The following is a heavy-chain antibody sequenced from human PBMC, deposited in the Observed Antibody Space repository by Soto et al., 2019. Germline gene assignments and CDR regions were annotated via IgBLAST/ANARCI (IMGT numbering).Heavy chain of an antibody. CDR3: AKDSSSFAGYNSSPYFDY. CDR1: GLTFSSYA. CDR2: ISGSGGST. V-gene: IGHV3-23*01. Sequence: LRLSCAASGLTFSSYAMSWVRQAPGKGLEWVSAISGSGGSTYYADSVKGRFTISRDNSKNTLYLQMNSLRAGDTAVYYCAKDSSSFAGYNSSPYFDYWGQGTLVTVSS. D-gene: IGHD6-13*01. J-gene: IGHJ4*02.